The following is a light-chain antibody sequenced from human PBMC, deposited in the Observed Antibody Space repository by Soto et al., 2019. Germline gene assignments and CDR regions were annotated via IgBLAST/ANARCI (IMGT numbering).Light chain of an antibody. Sequence: DIVMTQSPDSLAVSLGVRATINCKSSQSVLYSSNNRLAWFQQKPGQPPKLLIYWSSTRKSGVPDRFSGSGSGTDFNLTISSLQAEDVAVYYCQQYYAIPWTFGQGTKVEIK. CDR2: WSS. CDR3: QQYYAIPWT. J-gene: IGKJ1*01. V-gene: IGKV4-1*01. CDR1: QSVLYSSNNR.